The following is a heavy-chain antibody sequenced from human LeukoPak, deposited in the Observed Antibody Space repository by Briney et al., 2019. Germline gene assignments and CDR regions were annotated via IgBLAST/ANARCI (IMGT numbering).Heavy chain of an antibody. Sequence: PSETLSLICSVSGGSISSNKWWTWVRPPPGKGLEWIGEIYHSEHANYKPSLNSRVTISLNKSKYQYSRKLTSVTAADTAVYYCASWPVDDGSGSKVDCWGQGTLVTVS. CDR3: ASWPVDDGSGSKVDC. CDR1: GGSISSNKW. J-gene: IGHJ4*02. D-gene: IGHD3-10*01. V-gene: IGHV4-4*02. CDR2: IYHSEHA.